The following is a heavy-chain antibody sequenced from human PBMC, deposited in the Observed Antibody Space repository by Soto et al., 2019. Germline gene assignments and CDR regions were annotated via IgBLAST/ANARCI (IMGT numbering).Heavy chain of an antibody. Sequence: QVQLVQSGAEVKKPGASVKVSCKASGYTFTSYAMHWVRQAPGQRLEWMGWINAGNGNTKYSQKFQGRVTITRDTPASTAYTELSRLRSEDTAVYYCARGSQRRSCSRTSCNYYYYYGMDVWGQGTTVTVSS. V-gene: IGHV1-3*01. J-gene: IGHJ6*02. CDR1: GYTFTSYA. CDR2: INAGNGNT. D-gene: IGHD2-2*01. CDR3: ARGSQRRSCSRTSCNYYYYYGMDV.